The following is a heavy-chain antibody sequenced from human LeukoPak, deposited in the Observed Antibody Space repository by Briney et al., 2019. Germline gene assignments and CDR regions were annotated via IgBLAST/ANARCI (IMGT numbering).Heavy chain of an antibody. CDR1: GFTFSSYW. Sequence: QPGGSLRLSCAASGFTFSSYWMHWVRQAPGKGLVWVSRINSDGRSTSYADSVKGRFTISRDSAKNTLYLQMSSLRAEDTAVYYCARVTIFGVVATFDYWGQGTLVTVSS. J-gene: IGHJ4*02. V-gene: IGHV3-74*01. CDR2: INSDGRST. D-gene: IGHD3-3*01. CDR3: ARVTIFGVVATFDY.